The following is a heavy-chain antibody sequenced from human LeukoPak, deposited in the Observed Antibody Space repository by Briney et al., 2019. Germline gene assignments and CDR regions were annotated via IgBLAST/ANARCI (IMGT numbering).Heavy chain of an antibody. CDR2: INPNSGGT. D-gene: IGHD3-22*01. J-gene: IGHJ4*02. Sequence: GASVKVSCKASGYTFTGYYMHWVRQAPGQGLEWMGWINPNSGGTNYAQRFQGRVTMTRDTSISTAYMELSRLRSDDTAVYYCLYYYDSSGYYLFDYWGQGTLVTVSS. CDR1: GYTFTGYY. V-gene: IGHV1-2*02. CDR3: LYYYDSSGYYLFDY.